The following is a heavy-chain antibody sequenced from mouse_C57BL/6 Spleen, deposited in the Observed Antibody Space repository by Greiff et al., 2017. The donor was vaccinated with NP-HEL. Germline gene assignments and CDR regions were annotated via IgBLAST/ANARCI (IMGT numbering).Heavy chain of an antibody. D-gene: IGHD1-1*01. CDR1: GFTFSSYG. CDR2: ISSGGSYT. CDR3: ARQGHYGSSYFDY. J-gene: IGHJ2*01. Sequence: EVQVVESGGDLVKPGGSLKLSCAASGFTFSSYGMSWVRQTPDKRLEWVATISSGGSYTYYPDSVKGRFTISRDNAKNTLYLQMSSLKSEDTAMYYCARQGHYGSSYFDYWGQGTTLTVSS. V-gene: IGHV5-6*01.